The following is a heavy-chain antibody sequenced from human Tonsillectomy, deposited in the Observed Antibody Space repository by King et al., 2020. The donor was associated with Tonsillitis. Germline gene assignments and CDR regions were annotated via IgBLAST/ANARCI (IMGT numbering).Heavy chain of an antibody. J-gene: IGHJ4*02. CDR2: ISYDGSDK. CDR1: GFAFSDCG. CDR3: AKEGGAQYCSSASCSADY. V-gene: IGHV3-30*18. Sequence: VQLVESGGGVGQPGRSLRLSCAASGFAFSDCGMHWVRQAPGKGLDWVATISYDGSDKDYGDSVRGRFTISRDNSRSTLYLQVNSLRADDTAVYYCAKEGGAQYCSSASCSADYWGQGTLVTVSS. D-gene: IGHD2-2*01.